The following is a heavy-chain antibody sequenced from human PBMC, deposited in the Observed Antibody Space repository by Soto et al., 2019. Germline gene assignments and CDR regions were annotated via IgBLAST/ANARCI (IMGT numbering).Heavy chain of an antibody. V-gene: IGHV3-30-3*01. D-gene: IGHD3-10*01. CDR1: GFTFSSYA. CDR2: ISYDGNNK. CDR3: ARDLRQYYGSGSTFDY. J-gene: IGHJ4*02. Sequence: QVQLVESGGGVVQPGRSLRLSCAASGFTFSSYAMHWVRQAPGKGLEWVAVISYDGNNKYYADSVKGRFTISRDNSKNTLYLQMNSLRAEDTAVYYCARDLRQYYGSGSTFDYWGQGTLVTVSS.